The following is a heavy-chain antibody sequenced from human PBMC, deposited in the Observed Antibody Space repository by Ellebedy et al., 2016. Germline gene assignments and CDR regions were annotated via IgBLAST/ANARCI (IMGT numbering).Heavy chain of an antibody. J-gene: IGHJ3*01. Sequence: GESLKISCAASGFTFSDHYMDWVRQAPGKGLVWVSSINNDGRGTMYADSVKGRFAISRDNAKNTLYLQMNSLRAEDTAIYYCATIVPVWGQGTMVTVSS. CDR2: INNDGRGT. D-gene: IGHD1-26*01. V-gene: IGHV3-74*03. CDR3: ATIVPV. CDR1: GFTFSDHY.